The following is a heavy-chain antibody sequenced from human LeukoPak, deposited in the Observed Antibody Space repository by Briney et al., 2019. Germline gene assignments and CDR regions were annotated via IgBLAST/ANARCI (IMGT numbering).Heavy chain of an antibody. V-gene: IGHV1-18*01. Sequence: ASVKVSCKASGYTFTNYGISWVRQAPGQGLEWMGWISGYNANTNYAQKLQGRVTMTTDTSTSTAYMELRSLRSDDTAVYYCARDEYYYDSSGYRDRGAFDIWGQGTMVTVSS. CDR1: GYTFTNYG. CDR3: ARDEYYYDSSGYRDRGAFDI. CDR2: ISGYNANT. D-gene: IGHD3-22*01. J-gene: IGHJ3*02.